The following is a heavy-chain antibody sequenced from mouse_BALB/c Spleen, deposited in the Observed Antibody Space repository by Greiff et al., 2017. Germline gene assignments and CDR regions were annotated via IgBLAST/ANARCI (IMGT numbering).Heavy chain of an antibody. CDR3: ARERSTMITTVFAY. D-gene: IGHD2-4*01. Sequence: EVKLQESGGGLVKPGGSLKLSCAASGFTFSDYYMYWVRQTPEKRLEWVATISDGGSYTYYPDSVKGRFTISRDNAKNNLYLQMSSLKSEDTAMYYCARERSTMITTVFAYWGQGTLVTVSA. J-gene: IGHJ3*01. CDR2: ISDGGSYT. CDR1: GFTFSDYY. V-gene: IGHV5-4*02.